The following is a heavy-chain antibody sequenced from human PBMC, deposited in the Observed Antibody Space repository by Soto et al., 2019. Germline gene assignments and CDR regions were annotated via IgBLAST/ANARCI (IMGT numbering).Heavy chain of an antibody. D-gene: IGHD3-3*01. CDR2: ISSSSSYI. CDR3: AREAYYDFWSGYPYYFDY. V-gene: IGHV3-21*01. CDR1: GFTFSSYS. J-gene: IGHJ4*02. Sequence: GGSLRLSCAASGFTFSSYSMNWVRQAPGKGLEWVSSISSSSSYIYYADSVKGRFTISRDNAKNSLYLQMNSLRAEDTAVYYCAREAYYDFWSGYPYYFDYWGQGTLVTVSS.